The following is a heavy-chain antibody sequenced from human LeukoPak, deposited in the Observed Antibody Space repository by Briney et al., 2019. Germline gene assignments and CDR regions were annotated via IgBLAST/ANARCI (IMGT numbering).Heavy chain of an antibody. V-gene: IGHV3-33*01. CDR3: ARARDGDYGYYYYYMDV. CDR1: GFTFSSYG. Sequence: GGSLRLSCAASGFTFSSYGMHWVRQAPGKGLEWVAVIWYDGSNKYYADSVKGRFTISRDNSKNTPYLQMNSLRAEDTAVYYCARARDGDYGYYYYYMDVWGKGTTVTVSS. D-gene: IGHD4-17*01. CDR2: IWYDGSNK. J-gene: IGHJ6*03.